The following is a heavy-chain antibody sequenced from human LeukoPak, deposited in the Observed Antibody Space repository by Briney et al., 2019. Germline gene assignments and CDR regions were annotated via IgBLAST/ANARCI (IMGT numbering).Heavy chain of an antibody. CDR3: ARAVRRYSYGYNYMDV. D-gene: IGHD5-18*01. V-gene: IGHV1-2*02. J-gene: IGHJ6*03. CDR2: INPNSGGT. CDR1: GYTFTGYY. Sequence: ASVKVSCKASGYTFTGYYMHWVRQAPGQGLEWMGWINPNSGGTNYAQKFQGRVTMTRDTSISTAYMELSRLRSDDTAVYYCARAVRRYSYGYNYMDVWGKGTTVTVSS.